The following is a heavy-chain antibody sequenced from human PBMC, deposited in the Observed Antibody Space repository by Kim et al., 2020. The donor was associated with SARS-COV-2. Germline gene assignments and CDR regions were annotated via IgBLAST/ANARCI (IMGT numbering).Heavy chain of an antibody. J-gene: IGHJ4*02. CDR3: AKRRGSRNDFDY. D-gene: IGHD3-10*01. Sequence: GESLKISCKGSGYNFINYWIGWVRQMPGKGLEWIGIIYPDDSDTRYNPSFQGQVTISADKSITTAYLQWSSLKASDTAIYYCAKRRGSRNDFDYWGRGTLVTVSS. CDR1: GYNFINYW. CDR2: IYPDDSDT. V-gene: IGHV5-51*01.